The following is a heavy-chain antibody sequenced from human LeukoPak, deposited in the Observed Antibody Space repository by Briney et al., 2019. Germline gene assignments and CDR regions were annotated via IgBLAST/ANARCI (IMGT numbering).Heavy chain of an antibody. CDR2: IYHTGST. Sequence: SETLSLTCTVSGGSISSYYWSWIRQPPGKGLEWIGYIYHTGSTYYNSSLESRVTISLDTSKNQCSLKLSSLTAADTAVYYCARNSDFSFDYWGPGTLVTVSS. V-gene: IGHV4-30-4*01. CDR3: ARNSDFSFDY. CDR1: GGSISSYY. J-gene: IGHJ4*02. D-gene: IGHD3-3*01.